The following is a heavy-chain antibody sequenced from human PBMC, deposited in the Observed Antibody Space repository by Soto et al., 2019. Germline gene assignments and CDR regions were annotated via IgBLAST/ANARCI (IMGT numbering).Heavy chain of an antibody. J-gene: IGHJ4*02. CDR2: ISHDGSNK. D-gene: IGHD3-22*01. V-gene: IGHV3-30-3*01. Sequence: QVQLVESGGGVVQPGRSLRLSCAASGFTFSSYAMHWVRQAPGKGLEWVAVISHDGSNKYYADSVKGRFTISRDNSKNTLYLQMNSLRAEDTAVYYCAREGRDYYDSSGYPYYFDYWGQGTLVTVSS. CDR1: GFTFSSYA. CDR3: AREGRDYYDSSGYPYYFDY.